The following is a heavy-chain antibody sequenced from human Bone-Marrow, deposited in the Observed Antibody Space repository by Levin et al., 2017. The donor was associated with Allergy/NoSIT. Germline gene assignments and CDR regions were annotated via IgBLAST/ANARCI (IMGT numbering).Heavy chain of an antibody. CDR2: ISWNSGNI. CDR1: GFTFDDHT. Sequence: PGGSLRLSCATSGFTFDDHTMHWVRQAPGKGLEWVARISWNSGNIGYADSVKGRFTISRDNTKSSLYLQLDSLTTKDSALYYCAKERYDRSGRHFDYWGQGTLVTVSS. V-gene: IGHV3-9*01. J-gene: IGHJ4*02. D-gene: IGHD3-22*01. CDR3: AKERYDRSGRHFDY.